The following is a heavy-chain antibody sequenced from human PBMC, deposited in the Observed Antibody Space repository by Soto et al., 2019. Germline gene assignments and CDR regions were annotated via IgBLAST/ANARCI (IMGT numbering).Heavy chain of an antibody. CDR2: ISSSSSYI. V-gene: IGHV3-21*01. CDR1: GFTFSSYS. D-gene: IGHD3-3*01. J-gene: IGHJ5*02. CDR3: ARDQSGYDFWSGYYTGWFDP. Sequence: GGSLRLSCAASGFTFSSYSMNWVRQAPGKGLEWVSSISSSSSYIYYADSVKGRFTISRDNAKNSLYLQMNSLRAEDTAVYYCARDQSGYDFWSGYYTGWFDPWGQGTLVTVSS.